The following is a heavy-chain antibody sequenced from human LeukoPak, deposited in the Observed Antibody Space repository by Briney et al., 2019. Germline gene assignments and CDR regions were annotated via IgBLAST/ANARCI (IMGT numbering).Heavy chain of an antibody. V-gene: IGHV3-21*06. CDR1: GLTFSTPG. CDR3: ATETNGRHYDY. CDR2: IGPTGFDR. Sequence: GGSLRLSCTTSGLTFSTPGFNWVRQAPGKGLEWVASIGPTGFDRYHADSIKGRFTVSRDNANNFLYLQMDSLRAEDTAVYYCATETNGRHYDYWGQGTLLTVSS. D-gene: IGHD1-14*01. J-gene: IGHJ4*02.